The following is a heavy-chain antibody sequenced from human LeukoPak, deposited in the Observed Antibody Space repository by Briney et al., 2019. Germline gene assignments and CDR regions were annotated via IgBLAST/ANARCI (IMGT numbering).Heavy chain of an antibody. CDR1: GFTFSSSA. V-gene: IGHV3-23*01. D-gene: IGHD2/OR15-2a*01. CDR3: AKDGRSTTPGY. J-gene: IGHJ4*02. Sequence: GGSLRLSCAASGFTFSSSAMSWVRQAPGKGLEWVSTISAGGGVTYYADSVKGRFTISRDNSKNTLYLLMSSLRAEDTAVYYCAKDGRSTTPGYWGQGTLVTVPT. CDR2: ISAGGGVT.